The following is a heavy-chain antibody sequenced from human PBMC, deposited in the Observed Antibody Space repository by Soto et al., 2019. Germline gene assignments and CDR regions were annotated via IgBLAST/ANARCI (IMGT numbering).Heavy chain of an antibody. CDR1: GFTFNAYA. D-gene: IGHD4-4*01. CDR3: ARVASDYINSVDH. V-gene: IGHV3-23*01. CDR2: IGGSGGNR. Sequence: VQLLESGGGLVQPGGSLRLSCAASGFTFNAYAMTWVRQAPGKGREWVSAIGGSGGNRYYAASVKGRFTISRDNSKDTVDLQMNRLRVEDTAVYYCARVASDYINSVDHWGQGILVTVSS. J-gene: IGHJ4*02.